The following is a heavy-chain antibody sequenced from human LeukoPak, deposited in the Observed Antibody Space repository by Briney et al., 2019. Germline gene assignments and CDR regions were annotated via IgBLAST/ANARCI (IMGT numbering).Heavy chain of an antibody. V-gene: IGHV4-4*07. Sequence: SETLSLTCTVSGGSISSYYWSWIRQPAGKGLEWIGRIYTSGSTNYNPSLKSRVTMSVDTSKNQFSLKLSSVTAADTAVYYCARGYYGSGSYDRENNWFDPWGQGALVTVSS. CDR1: GGSISSYY. D-gene: IGHD3-10*01. J-gene: IGHJ5*02. CDR2: IYTSGST. CDR3: ARGYYGSGSYDRENNWFDP.